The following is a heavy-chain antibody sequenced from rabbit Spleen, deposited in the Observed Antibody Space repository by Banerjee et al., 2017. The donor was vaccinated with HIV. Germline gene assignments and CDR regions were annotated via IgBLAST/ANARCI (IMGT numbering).Heavy chain of an antibody. V-gene: IGHV1S39*01. Sequence: QEQLMESGGGLVQPGGSLKLSCKASEFDFSNYGVSWVRQAPGKGLEWIGYIEPIFGNTYYANWVNGRFTCSKTSSTTVTLQMTRLTAADTATYFCARDTSSSFSSYGMDLWGPGTLVTVS. J-gene: IGHJ6*01. CDR2: IEPIFGNT. D-gene: IGHD1-1*01. CDR3: ARDTSSSFSSYGMDL. CDR1: EFDFSNYG.